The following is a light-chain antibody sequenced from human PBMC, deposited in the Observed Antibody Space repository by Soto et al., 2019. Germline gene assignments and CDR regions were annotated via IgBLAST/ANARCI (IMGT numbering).Light chain of an antibody. CDR3: QQYNNWPWT. CDR2: GAT. Sequence: EIVMTHSPDSLSVSPGERATLSFRASQSITISIAWYQQKPGQAPRLLIYGATTRATGVPARFSGSGSGTDFTLTISRLEPEDFAVYYCQQYNNWPWTFGQGTKVDIK. V-gene: IGKV3-15*01. J-gene: IGKJ1*01. CDR1: QSITIS.